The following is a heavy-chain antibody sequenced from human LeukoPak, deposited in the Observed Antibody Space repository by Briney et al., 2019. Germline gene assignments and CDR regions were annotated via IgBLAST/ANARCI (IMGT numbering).Heavy chain of an antibody. CDR2: IWYDGSNK. CDR3: ARDMTGGGYDYYYYGMDV. CDR1: GFTFSSYG. J-gene: IGHJ6*02. D-gene: IGHD5-12*01. Sequence: GRSLRLSCAASGFTFSSYGMHWVRQAPGKGLEWVAVIWYDGSNKYYADSVKGRFTISRDNSKNTLYLQMNSLRAEDTAVYYCARDMTGGGYDYYYYGMDVWGQGTTVTVSS. V-gene: IGHV3-33*01.